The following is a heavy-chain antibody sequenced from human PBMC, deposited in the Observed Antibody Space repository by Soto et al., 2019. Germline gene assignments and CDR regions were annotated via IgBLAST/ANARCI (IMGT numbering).Heavy chain of an antibody. CDR1: GFTFDDYA. J-gene: IGHJ3*02. V-gene: IGHV3-9*01. Sequence: EVQPVESGGGLVQPGRSLRLSCAASGFTFDDYAMHWVRQAPGKGLEWVSGISWNSGSIGYADSVKGRFTISRDNAKNSLYLQMNSLRAEDTALYYCAKEIYGDYVAGAFDIWGQGTMVTVSS. CDR2: ISWNSGSI. CDR3: AKEIYGDYVAGAFDI. D-gene: IGHD4-17*01.